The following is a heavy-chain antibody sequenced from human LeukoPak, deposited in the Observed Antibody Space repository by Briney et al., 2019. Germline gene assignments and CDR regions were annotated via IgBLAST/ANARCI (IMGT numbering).Heavy chain of an antibody. J-gene: IGHJ4*02. D-gene: IGHD3-3*01. V-gene: IGHV3-9*01. CDR3: ARAGVDTSGYYYQGFDY. CDR2: ISWNSGNI. Sequence: GGSLRLSCAASGFTFADYAMHWVRQTPGKGLEWVSGISWNSGNIDYADSVKGRFTISRDNAKNSLYLQVNSLTAEDTAVYYCARAGVDTSGYYYQGFDYWGQGTLVTVSS. CDR1: GFTFADYA.